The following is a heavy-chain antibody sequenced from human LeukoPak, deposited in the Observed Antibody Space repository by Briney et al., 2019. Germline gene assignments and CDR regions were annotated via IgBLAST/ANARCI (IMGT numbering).Heavy chain of an antibody. J-gene: IGHJ3*02. D-gene: IGHD5-18*01. CDR2: MSAYNGKT. V-gene: IGHV1-18*01. CDR3: ARGMGYSYGHPQGAFDI. Sequence: ASVKVSCKASGYSFTSYGFNWVRQAPGQGLEWMVWMSAYNGKTNYAHSLQGRVTVTADTSTSTAYMELRSLRSEDTAVYYCARGMGYSYGHPQGAFDIWGQGTMVTVSS. CDR1: GYSFTSYG.